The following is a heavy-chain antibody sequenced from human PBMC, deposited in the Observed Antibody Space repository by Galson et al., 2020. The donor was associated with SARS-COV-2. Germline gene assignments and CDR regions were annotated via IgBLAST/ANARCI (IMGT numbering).Heavy chain of an antibody. Sequence: GGSLRLSCAASGFTFSSYWMSWVRQAPGKGLEWVANIKQDGSEKYYVDSVKGRFTISRDNAKNSLYLQMNSLRAEDTAVYYCAREKGMAVAGPHNYDYYGMDVGGQGTTVTVSS. J-gene: IGHJ6*02. CDR2: IKQDGSEK. CDR3: AREKGMAVAGPHNYDYYGMDV. D-gene: IGHD6-19*01. CDR1: GFTFSSYW. V-gene: IGHV3-7*01.